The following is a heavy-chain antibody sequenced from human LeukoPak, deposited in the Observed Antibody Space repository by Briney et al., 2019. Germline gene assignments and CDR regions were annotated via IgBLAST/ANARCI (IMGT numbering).Heavy chain of an antibody. CDR3: ARDFGSGADY. CDR1: GGSISTSNYY. D-gene: IGHD6-19*01. V-gene: IGHV4-30-4*08. Sequence: SETLSLTCTVSGGSISTSNYYWGWIRQPPGKGLEWIGYIYYSGSTYYNPSLKSRVTISVDTSKNQFSLKLSSVTAADTAVYYCARDFGSGADYWGQGTLVTVSS. CDR2: IYYSGST. J-gene: IGHJ4*02.